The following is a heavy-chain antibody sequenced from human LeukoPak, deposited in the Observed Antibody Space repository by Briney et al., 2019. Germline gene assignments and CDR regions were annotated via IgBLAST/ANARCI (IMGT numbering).Heavy chain of an antibody. CDR1: GGSFSGYY. CDR2: INHSGST. D-gene: IGHD5-18*01. CDR3: ARDTAMYAFDI. V-gene: IGHV4-34*01. J-gene: IGHJ3*02. Sequence: SETLSLACAVYGGSFSGYYWSWIRQPPGKGLEWIGEINHSGSTNYNPSLKSRVTISVDTSKNQFSLKLSSVTAADTAVYYCARDTAMYAFDIWGQGTMVTVSS.